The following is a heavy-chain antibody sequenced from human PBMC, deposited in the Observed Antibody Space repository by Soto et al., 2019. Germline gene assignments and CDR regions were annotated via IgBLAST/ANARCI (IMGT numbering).Heavy chain of an antibody. CDR1: GYTFTSYG. CDR2: ISAYNGNT. J-gene: IGHJ4*02. V-gene: IGHV1-18*01. D-gene: IGHD2-2*01. CDR3: ARYMTYCRSTCCPYDY. Sequence: HVQLVQSGAEVKKPGASVKVSCKASGYTFTSYGISWVRQAPGQGLEWMGWISAYNGNTNYAQKLQGRVTMTTDTLPSTAYTALSSPRSHDPVVYYCARYMTYCRSTCCPYDYWGQGTLVTVSP.